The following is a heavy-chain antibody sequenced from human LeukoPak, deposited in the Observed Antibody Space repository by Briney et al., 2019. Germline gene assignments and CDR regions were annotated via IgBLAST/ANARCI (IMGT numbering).Heavy chain of an antibody. D-gene: IGHD2-15*01. J-gene: IGHJ4*02. CDR2: IYYSGST. CDR1: GGSISDYY. V-gene: IGHV4-59*01. Sequence: SETLSLTCTVSGGSISDYYWSWIRQPPGTGLEWIGYIYYSGSTNYNPSLKSRVTISIDTSKNQFSLKLSSVTAADTAEYYCVRDLWGAGGTQYWGQGILVTVSS. CDR3: VRDLWGAGGTQY.